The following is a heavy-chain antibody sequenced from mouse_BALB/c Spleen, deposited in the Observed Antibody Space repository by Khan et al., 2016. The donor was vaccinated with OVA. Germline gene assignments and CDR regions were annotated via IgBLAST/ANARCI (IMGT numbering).Heavy chain of an antibody. V-gene: IGHV1-69*02. CDR3: ARSFHYGSSTWFAY. Sequence: QVQLQQSGAELVKPGASVKLSCTASGYPLTSYWLHWVKQRPGQGLEWIGEIDPSDSYTNYNQKFKGKATLTLDKSSSTTYMQLSSLTSEDSAVYYWARSFHYGSSTWFAYRGQGILVTVSA. CDR1: GYPLTSYW. CDR2: IDPSDSYT. D-gene: IGHD1-1*01. J-gene: IGHJ3*01.